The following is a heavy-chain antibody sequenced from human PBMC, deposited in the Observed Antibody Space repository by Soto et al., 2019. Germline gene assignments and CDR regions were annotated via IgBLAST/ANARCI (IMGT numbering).Heavy chain of an antibody. CDR2: IYYSGST. CDR1: GGSISSYY. J-gene: IGHJ6*03. D-gene: IGHD2-15*01. Sequence: SETLSLTCTVSGGSISSYYWSWIRQPPGKGLEWIGYIYYSGSTNYNPSLKSRVTISVDTSKNQFSLKLSSVTAADTAVYYCARVVPTDDYYYYYMDVWGKGTTVTVSS. CDR3: ARVVPTDDYYYYYMDV. V-gene: IGHV4-59*01.